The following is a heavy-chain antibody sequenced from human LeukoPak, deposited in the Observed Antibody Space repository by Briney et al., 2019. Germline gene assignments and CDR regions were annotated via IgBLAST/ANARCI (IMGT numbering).Heavy chain of an antibody. CDR2: IYYSGST. CDR3: ARRLRTIAAAGKGHFDY. CDR1: VGSISSSSYY. Sequence: SETLSLTCTVSVGSISSSSYYWGWIRQPPGKGLEWIGSIYYSGSTYYNASLKSRVTISVDTSKNQFSLKLSSVTAADTAVYYCARRLRTIAAAGKGHFDYWGQGTLVTVPS. J-gene: IGHJ4*02. V-gene: IGHV4-39*01. D-gene: IGHD6-13*01.